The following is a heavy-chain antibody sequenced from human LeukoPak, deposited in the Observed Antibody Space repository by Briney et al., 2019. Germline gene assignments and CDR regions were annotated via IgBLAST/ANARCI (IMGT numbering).Heavy chain of an antibody. D-gene: IGHD3-10*01. CDR3: ARGGRYGSGSFPPYYYYGMDV. V-gene: IGHV3-21*01. CDR1: GFTFSSYS. Sequence: PGGSLRLSCAASGFTFSSYSMNWVRQAPGKGLEWVSSISSSSSYIYYADSVKGRFTISRDNAKNSLYLQMNSLRAEDTAVYYCARGGRYGSGSFPPYYYYGMDVWGQGTKVTVSS. J-gene: IGHJ6*02. CDR2: ISSSSSYI.